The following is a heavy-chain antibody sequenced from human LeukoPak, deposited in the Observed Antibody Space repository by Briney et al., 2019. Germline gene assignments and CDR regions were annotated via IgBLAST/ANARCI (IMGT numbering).Heavy chain of an antibody. CDR1: GYTFTSYY. V-gene: IGHV1-46*01. D-gene: IGHD3-10*01. Sequence: GASVKVSCKASGYTFTSYYMHWVRQAPGQGLEWMGIINPSGGSTSYAQKFQGRVTMTRDTSTSTVYMELSSLRSEDTAVYYCARVSPSYGSGSYYGYWGQGTLVTASS. J-gene: IGHJ4*02. CDR3: ARVSPSYGSGSYYGY. CDR2: INPSGGST.